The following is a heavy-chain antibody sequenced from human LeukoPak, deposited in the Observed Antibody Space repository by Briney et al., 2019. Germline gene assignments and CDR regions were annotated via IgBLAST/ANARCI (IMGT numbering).Heavy chain of an antibody. CDR2: INPNSGGT. V-gene: IGHV1-2*02. CDR3: ARGRPPLYYYDSSGYYYDSPFDY. J-gene: IGHJ4*02. CDR1: GYXFTGYY. D-gene: IGHD3-22*01. Sequence: ASVKVSCKASGYXFTGYYIHWVRQAPGQGLKWMGWINPNSGGTNYAQKFQGRVTMTRDTSISTAYMELSRLRSDDTAVYYCARGRPPLYYYDSSGYYYDSPFDYWGQGTLVTVSS.